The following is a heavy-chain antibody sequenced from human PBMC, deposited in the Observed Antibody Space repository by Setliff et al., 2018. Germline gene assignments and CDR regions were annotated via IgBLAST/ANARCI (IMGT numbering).Heavy chain of an antibody. Sequence: SETLSLTCTVSDGSISTYYWGWIRQPPGKRLEWIGFIHHSGSTPYNPSLKSRVTISVDTSKNQFSLKLSSVTAADTAVYYCARRSPAYYSDSSGYFYDTSPYMDVWGKGTTVTVSS. CDR3: ARRSPAYYSDSSGYFYDTSPYMDV. D-gene: IGHD3-22*01. V-gene: IGHV4-59*08. CDR1: DGSISTYY. J-gene: IGHJ6*03. CDR2: IHHSGST.